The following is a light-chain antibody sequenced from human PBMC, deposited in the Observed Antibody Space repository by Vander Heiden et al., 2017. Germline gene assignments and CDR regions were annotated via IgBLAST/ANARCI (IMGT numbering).Light chain of an antibody. V-gene: IGLV1-40*01. Sequence: QSVLTQPPPVSLAPGQRVTISCTGSRSNIGAGHDVHWYQQLPGTAPKLVIYGNINRPSGVPDRFSGCKSGTSASLAITGLQAEDEADYYCQSYDSSLSAVVFGGGTKLTVL. CDR2: GNI. CDR3: QSYDSSLSAVV. CDR1: RSNIGAGHD. J-gene: IGLJ2*01.